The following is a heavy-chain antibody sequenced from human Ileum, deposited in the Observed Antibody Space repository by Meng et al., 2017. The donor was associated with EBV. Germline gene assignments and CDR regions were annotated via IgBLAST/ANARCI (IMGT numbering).Heavy chain of an antibody. CDR3: ARGGWSLDY. J-gene: IGHJ4*02. CDR1: GGSISSYY. V-gene: IGHV4-59*08. D-gene: IGHD2-15*01. CDR2: IYYSGST. Sequence: GHLQESGPGLLKPSETLSLTCTVTGGSISSYYWSWIRQPPGKGLEWIGYIYYSGSTNSNPSLKSRVTISVDTSKNQFSLNLSSVTAADTAVYYCARGGWSLDYWGQGTLVTVSS.